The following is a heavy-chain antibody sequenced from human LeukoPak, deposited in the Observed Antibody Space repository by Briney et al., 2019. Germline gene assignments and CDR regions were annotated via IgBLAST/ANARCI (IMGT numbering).Heavy chain of an antibody. CDR2: FYSDGSRT. CDR3: ARSGRGGAFDI. Sequence: GGSLRLSCAGSGFTLSSYWMHWVRQAPGKGLVWVSRFYSDGSRTNYADSVKGRFTISGDNAKNTQYLQMNSLRAEDTAVYYCARSGRGGAFDIWGQGTMVTVSS. J-gene: IGHJ3*02. CDR1: GFTLSSYW. D-gene: IGHD1-26*01. V-gene: IGHV3-74*01.